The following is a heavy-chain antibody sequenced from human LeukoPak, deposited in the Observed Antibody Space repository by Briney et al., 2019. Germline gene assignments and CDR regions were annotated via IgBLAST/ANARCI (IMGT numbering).Heavy chain of an antibody. CDR3: ARQNPTADGQGLDH. V-gene: IGHV4-59*08. D-gene: IGHD6-13*01. CDR1: GGSISSYY. J-gene: IGHJ4*02. CDR2: IYHTGTT. Sequence: PSETLSLTCTVSGGSISSYYWSWIRQPPGKGLDWIGYIYHTGTTNYNPSLKSRVTMSVDTSKNQFSLKLSSVTAADTAVYYCARQNPTADGQGLDHWGQGALVTVSS.